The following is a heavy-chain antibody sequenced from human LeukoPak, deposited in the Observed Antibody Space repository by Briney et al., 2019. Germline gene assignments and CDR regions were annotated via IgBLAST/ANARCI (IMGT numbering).Heavy chain of an antibody. J-gene: IGHJ3*02. CDR3: AKAGRYCSSTSCPDAFDI. Sequence: GGSLRLSCAASGFTFDDYAMHWVRQAPGKGLGWVSGISWNSGSIGYADSVKGRFTISRDNAKNSLYLQMNSLRAEDTALYYCAKAGRYCSSTSCPDAFDIWGQGTMVTVSS. D-gene: IGHD2-2*01. V-gene: IGHV3-9*01. CDR2: ISWNSGSI. CDR1: GFTFDDYA.